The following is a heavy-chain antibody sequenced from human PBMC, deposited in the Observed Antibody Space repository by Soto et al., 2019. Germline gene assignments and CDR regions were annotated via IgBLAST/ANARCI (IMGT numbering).Heavy chain of an antibody. CDR2: INPNSGGT. Sequence: ASVNVSCKASGYTFTGYYMHWVRQAPGQGLEWMGWINPNSGGTNYAQKFQGRVTMTRDTSISTAYMELSRLRSDDTAVYYCARDRDRFLAYCGGDCYSEYNWFDPWGQGTLVTVSS. D-gene: IGHD2-21*02. CDR3: ARDRDRFLAYCGGDCYSEYNWFDP. V-gene: IGHV1-2*02. J-gene: IGHJ5*02. CDR1: GYTFTGYY.